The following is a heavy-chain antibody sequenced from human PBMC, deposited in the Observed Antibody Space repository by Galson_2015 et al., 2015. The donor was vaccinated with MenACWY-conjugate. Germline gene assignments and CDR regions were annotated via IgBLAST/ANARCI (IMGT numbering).Heavy chain of an antibody. CDR1: GYTFTTYW. V-gene: IGHV5-51*01. D-gene: IGHD1-26*01. CDR3: ARHPRGGRGMDV. J-gene: IGHJ6*02. Sequence: QSGAEVKKPGESLKISCKGSGYTFTTYWIGWVRQLPGKGLEWMGLISPGDSETRYSPAFQGQVTISADKSISTAYVQWDSLQASDTAMYYCARHPRGGRGMDVWGQGTTVTVSS. CDR2: ISPGDSET.